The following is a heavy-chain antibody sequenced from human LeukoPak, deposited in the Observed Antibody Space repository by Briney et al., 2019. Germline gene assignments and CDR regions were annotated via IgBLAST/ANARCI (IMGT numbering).Heavy chain of an antibody. CDR3: AASITAAGTNSFSPNY. Sequence: SETLSLTCPVSGASISSTYYDWGWIRQPPGKGLEWIGNIHYSGNTYYNPSLKGRVTMSVDTSRNQFSLTLSSVTAADTAVYYCAASITAAGTNSFSPNYWGQGTLVTVSS. CDR2: IHYSGNT. V-gene: IGHV4-39*01. J-gene: IGHJ4*02. D-gene: IGHD6-13*01. CDR1: GASISSTYYD.